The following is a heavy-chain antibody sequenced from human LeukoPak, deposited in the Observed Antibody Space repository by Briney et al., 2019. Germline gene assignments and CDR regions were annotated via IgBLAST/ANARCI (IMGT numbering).Heavy chain of an antibody. D-gene: IGHD2-15*01. V-gene: IGHV4-34*01. Sequence: SETLSLTCAVYGGSFSGYYWSWIRQPPGKGLEWIGEINHSGSTNYNPSLKSRVTISVDTSKSQFSLKLSSVTAADTAVYYCARVGTNVVAAIDYWGQGTLVTVSS. CDR3: ARVGTNVVAAIDY. CDR2: INHSGST. J-gene: IGHJ4*02. CDR1: GGSFSGYY.